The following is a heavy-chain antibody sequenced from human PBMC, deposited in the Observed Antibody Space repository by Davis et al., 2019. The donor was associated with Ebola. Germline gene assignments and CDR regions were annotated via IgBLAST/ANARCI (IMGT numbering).Heavy chain of an antibody. Sequence: ASVKVSCKASGYTFTSYVISWVRPAPGQGLEWMGWISAYNGNTNFAQKLQGRVTMTTDTSTSTAYMELRSLRSDDTAVYYCARGLNWGSDWYFDLWGRGTLVTVSS. J-gene: IGHJ2*01. CDR1: GYTFTSYV. CDR3: ARGLNWGSDWYFDL. V-gene: IGHV1-18*01. D-gene: IGHD7-27*01. CDR2: ISAYNGNT.